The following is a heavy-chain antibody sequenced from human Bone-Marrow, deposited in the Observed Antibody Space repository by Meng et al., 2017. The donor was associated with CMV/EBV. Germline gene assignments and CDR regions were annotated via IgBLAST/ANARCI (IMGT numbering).Heavy chain of an antibody. V-gene: IGHV3-7*01. CDR1: GFTFTNYW. D-gene: IGHD1-26*01. CDR2: IKADGSQS. J-gene: IGHJ3*01. Sequence: GESLKISCVASGFTFTNYWMTWVRQVPGKGLEWVANIKADGSQSQYGESVKGRFTVSRDNAENSLFLQMNGLRFADTAVYYCARDPGSGSWAAFDLWGQGTTVTVSS. CDR3: ARDPGSGSWAAFDL.